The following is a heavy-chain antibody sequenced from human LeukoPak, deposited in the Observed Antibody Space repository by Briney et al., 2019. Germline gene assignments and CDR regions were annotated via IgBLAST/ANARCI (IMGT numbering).Heavy chain of an antibody. J-gene: IGHJ4*02. D-gene: IGHD6-19*01. V-gene: IGHV3-48*04. CDR1: GFTFRSHS. Sequence: GGSLRLSCAASGFTFRSHSMTWVRQAPGKGLEWVSYISSSSSTIYYADSVKGRFTISRDNAKNTLYLQMNSLRADDTAVYYCANIAVSGPGDYWGQGTLVTVSS. CDR2: ISSSSSTI. CDR3: ANIAVSGPGDY.